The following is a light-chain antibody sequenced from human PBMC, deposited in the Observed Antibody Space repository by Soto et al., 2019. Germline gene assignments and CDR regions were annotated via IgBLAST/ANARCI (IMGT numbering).Light chain of an antibody. CDR3: QQSYSFPFT. CDR2: NAS. CDR1: QSISSY. V-gene: IGKV1-39*01. J-gene: IGKJ3*01. Sequence: DIQMTQSPSSPSASEGDRVTITCRASQSISSYLDWYQQKPGKAPKLLIYNASTLESGVPSSFSGSGSVTDFTLTISSLQPEDFATYYCQQSYSFPFTFGPGTTVDIK.